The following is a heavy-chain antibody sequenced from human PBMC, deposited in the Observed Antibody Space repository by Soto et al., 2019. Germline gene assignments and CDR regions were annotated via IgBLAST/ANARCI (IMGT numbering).Heavy chain of an antibody. CDR1: GFTFSSYA. CDR2: ISASGGST. D-gene: IGHD3-3*01. CDR3: AKAYYDFWRGYYLHYFDY. Sequence: EVQLLESGGGLVQPGGSLRLSCAASGFTFSSYAMSWVRQAPGKGLEWVSAISASGGSTYYADSVKGRFTISRDNSKNTLYLQMNSLRADDTAVYYCAKAYYDFWRGYYLHYFDYWGQGPLVTVSS. J-gene: IGHJ4*02. V-gene: IGHV3-23*01.